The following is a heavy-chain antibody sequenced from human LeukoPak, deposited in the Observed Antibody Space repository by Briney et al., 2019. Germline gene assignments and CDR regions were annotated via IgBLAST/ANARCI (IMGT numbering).Heavy chain of an antibody. CDR1: AYTFTNYY. J-gene: IGHJ4*02. V-gene: IGHV1-46*01. CDR3: AKDLYSSGWYLGDY. CDR2: INPSGGST. Sequence: ASVKVSCKASAYTFTNYYLHWVRQAPGQGLEWMGIINPSGGSTSYAQKFQGRVTMTRDTSTSTVYMELSSLRSEDTALYYCAKDLYSSGWYLGDYWGQGTLVTVSS. D-gene: IGHD6-19*01.